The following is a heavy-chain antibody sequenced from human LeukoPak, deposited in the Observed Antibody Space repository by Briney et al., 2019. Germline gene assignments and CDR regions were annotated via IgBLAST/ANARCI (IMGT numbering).Heavy chain of an antibody. D-gene: IGHD6-19*01. J-gene: IGHJ4*02. CDR3: ATTQWLAPPPDS. V-gene: IGHV3-74*01. CDR1: GFTFSKYW. Sequence: PGGSLRLSCAASGFTFSKYWMLWVRQAPGKGLESVSRINTDGTVTTYADSVKGRFTVSRDNADNTMFLQMNSVRDEDTAVYYCATTQWLAPPPDSWGQGTPVTVSS. CDR2: INTDGTVT.